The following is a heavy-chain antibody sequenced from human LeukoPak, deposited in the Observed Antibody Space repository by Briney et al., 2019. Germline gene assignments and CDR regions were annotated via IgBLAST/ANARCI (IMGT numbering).Heavy chain of an antibody. Sequence: NPSQTLSLTCSVSGGSISLGSYYWSWIRQSAGKGLEWIGRIYASGDTDYNPSHYNPSLRSRVTISIDTPKSQFSLKLSYVTPADTAVYFCAREFRGGGDSGIFDYWGQGALVTVSS. CDR2: IYASGD. CDR3: AREFRGGGDSGIFDY. J-gene: IGHJ4*02. V-gene: IGHV4-61*02. D-gene: IGHD4-23*01. CDR1: GGSISLGSYY.